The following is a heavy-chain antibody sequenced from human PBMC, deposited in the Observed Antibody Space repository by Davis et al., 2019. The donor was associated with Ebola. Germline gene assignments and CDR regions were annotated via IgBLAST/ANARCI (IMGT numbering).Heavy chain of an antibody. V-gene: IGHV3-7*03. D-gene: IGHD6-6*01. CDR1: GFTFSTYW. J-gene: IGHJ5*02. CDR2: IKTDGSEE. CDR3: AKGSTIAARSWFDP. Sequence: GESLKISCAASGFTFSTYWMSWVRQAPGKGLEWVANIKTDGSEEHYVDSVKGRFSMSRDNAKNSLSLQLDSLRAEDTALYYCAKGSTIAARSWFDPWGQGTLVTVSS.